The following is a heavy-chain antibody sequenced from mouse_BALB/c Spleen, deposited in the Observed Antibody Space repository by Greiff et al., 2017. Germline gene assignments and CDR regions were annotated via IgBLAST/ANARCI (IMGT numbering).Heavy chain of an antibody. CDR3: TRLDYGYGGYFDV. CDR2: INPSNGGT. V-gene: IGHV1S81*02. CDR1: GYTFTSYY. D-gene: IGHD1-2*01. J-gene: IGHJ1*01. Sequence: VQLQQSGPELVKPGASVKLSCKASGYTFTSYYMYWVKQRPGQGLEWIGEINPSNGGTNFNEKFKSKATLTVDKSSSTAYMQLSSLTSEDSAVYYCTRLDYGYGGYFDVWGAGTTVTVSS.